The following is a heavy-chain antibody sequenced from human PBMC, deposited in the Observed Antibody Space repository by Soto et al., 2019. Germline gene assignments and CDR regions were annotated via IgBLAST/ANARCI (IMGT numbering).Heavy chain of an antibody. Sequence: QVQLVESGGGVVQPGRSLRLSCAASGFTFSNYGMHWVRQAPGKGLEWVAVTSYDGTKKYYADSVQGRFTISKDNYKNTVYLQMNSLRIEDTAVYYCAKWGLSGHGMDVWGQGTTVTVSS. J-gene: IGHJ6*02. CDR3: AKWGLSGHGMDV. CDR2: TSYDGTKK. V-gene: IGHV3-30*18. CDR1: GFTFSNYG. D-gene: IGHD7-27*01.